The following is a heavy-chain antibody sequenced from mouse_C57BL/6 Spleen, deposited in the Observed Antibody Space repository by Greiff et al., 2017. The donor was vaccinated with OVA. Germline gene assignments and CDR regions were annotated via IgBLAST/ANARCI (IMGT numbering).Heavy chain of an antibody. J-gene: IGHJ4*01. CDR1: GYTFTDYY. D-gene: IGHD3-3*01. CDR2: INPGSGNT. V-gene: IGHV1-76*01. CDR3: ARWGDGAMDY. Sequence: VKLMESGAELVRPGASVKLSCKASGYTFTDYYINWVKQRPGQGLEWIGRINPGSGNTYYNEKFKGKATLTAEKSSSTAYMQLSSLTSEDSAVYFCARWGDGAMDYWGQGTSVTVSS.